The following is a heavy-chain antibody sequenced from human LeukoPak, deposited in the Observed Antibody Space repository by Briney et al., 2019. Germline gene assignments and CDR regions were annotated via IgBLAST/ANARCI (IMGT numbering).Heavy chain of an antibody. CDR2: ISYDGSNK. D-gene: IGHD2-8*02. CDR1: EFMFSNYA. J-gene: IGHJ4*02. CDR3: AKDSTGGSLDY. Sequence: PGGSLRLSCAASEFMFSNYAMHWVRQAPGKGLEWVAVISYDGSNKYYADSVKGRFTISRDNSKNTLYLQMNSLRAEDTAVYYCAKDSTGGSLDYWGQGTLVTVSS. V-gene: IGHV3-30*18.